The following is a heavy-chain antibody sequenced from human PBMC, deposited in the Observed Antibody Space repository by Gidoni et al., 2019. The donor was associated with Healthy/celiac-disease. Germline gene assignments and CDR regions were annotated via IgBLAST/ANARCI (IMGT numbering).Heavy chain of an antibody. D-gene: IGHD1-26*01. Sequence: EEQLVEAGVGLVQPGRARRLTGAASGFTFDDYALHWVRQAPGKGLEWVSCISWNSGRIGYSDAVKVRFPLSRYNAKNPLYLQMHSLRAEDTAFDYCAQCSEGGATGVFDYWGQGTLVTVSS. V-gene: IGHV3-9*01. CDR3: AQCSEGGATGVFDY. CDR1: GFTFDDYA. CDR2: ISWNSGRI. J-gene: IGHJ4*02.